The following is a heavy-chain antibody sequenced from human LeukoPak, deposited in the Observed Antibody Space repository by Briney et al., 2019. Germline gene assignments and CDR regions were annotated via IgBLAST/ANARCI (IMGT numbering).Heavy chain of an antibody. J-gene: IGHJ3*02. CDR1: GYSFTSYW. CDR3: ARHGQYCSSTSCYEMVIGAFDI. V-gene: IGHV5-51*01. CDR2: IYPGDSDT. Sequence: GESLKISCKGSGYSFTSYWIGWVRQMPGKGLEWMGIIYPGDSDTRYSPSFQGQVTISADKSISTAYLQWSSLKASDTAMYYCARHGQYCSSTSCYEMVIGAFDIWGQGTMVTVSS. D-gene: IGHD2-2*01.